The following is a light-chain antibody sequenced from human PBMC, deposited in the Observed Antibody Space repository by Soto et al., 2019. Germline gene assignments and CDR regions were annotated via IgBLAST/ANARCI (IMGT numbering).Light chain of an antibody. CDR3: NHRSNWPPEDT. Sequence: EVLLTQSPATLSFTPGESATLSCRASQPINTYLGWYQQKSGQSPRLLIYDASNRAADIPARFSASGFGTDFTLTISSLKPEDFGTYYCNHRSNWPPEDTFGQGTKLEI. J-gene: IGKJ2*01. CDR1: QPINTY. V-gene: IGKV3-11*01. CDR2: DAS.